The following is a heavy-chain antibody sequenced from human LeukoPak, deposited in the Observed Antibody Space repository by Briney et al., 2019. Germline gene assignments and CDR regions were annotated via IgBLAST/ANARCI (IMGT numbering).Heavy chain of an antibody. V-gene: IGHV1-8*01. J-gene: IGHJ4*02. CDR2: MNPNSGNT. Sequence: ASVKVSCKASGYTFTCYDINWVRQATGQGLEWMGWMNPNSGNTGYAQKFQGRVTLTRNTSISTAYMELSSLRSEDTAVYYGARASGTVTTDYWGQGTLVTVSS. CDR3: ARASGTVTTDY. D-gene: IGHD4-17*01. CDR1: GYTFTCYD.